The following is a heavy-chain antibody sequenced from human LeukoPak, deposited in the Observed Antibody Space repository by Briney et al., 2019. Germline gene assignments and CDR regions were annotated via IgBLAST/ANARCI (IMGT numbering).Heavy chain of an antibody. CDR3: ARVRAVAVNGDY. Sequence: ASVKVSCKASGYTFTSYDINWVRQATGQGLEWMGWMNPNSGNTGYAQKFQGRVTMTRNTSISTAYMELSSLRSEDTAVYYCARVRAVAVNGDYWGQGTLVTVSS. J-gene: IGHJ4*02. CDR2: MNPNSGNT. D-gene: IGHD6-19*01. CDR1: GYTFTSYD. V-gene: IGHV1-8*01.